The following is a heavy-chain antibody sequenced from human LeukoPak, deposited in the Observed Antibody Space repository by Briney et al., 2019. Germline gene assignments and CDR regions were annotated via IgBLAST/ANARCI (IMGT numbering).Heavy chain of an antibody. J-gene: IGHJ5*02. V-gene: IGHV3-23*01. D-gene: IGHD1-1*01. CDR3: ARGLERFDP. CDR1: GFTFSSYG. CDR2: ISGSGGST. Sequence: GGSLRLSCAASGFTFSSYGMSWVRQAPGKGLECDSSISGSGGSTNHADSVKGRFTISRDNSVNTLYLLMNSLRVEDTAVYYCARGLERFDPWGQGTLVTVSS.